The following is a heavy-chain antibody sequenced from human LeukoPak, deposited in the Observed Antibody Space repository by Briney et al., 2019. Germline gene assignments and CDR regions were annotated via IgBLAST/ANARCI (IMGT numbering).Heavy chain of an antibody. CDR3: ARDGGDAMVRGVIITGYFDY. CDR2: MNPNSGNT. CDR1: GYTFTSYD. D-gene: IGHD3-10*01. V-gene: IGHV1-8*01. Sequence: ASVKVSCKASGYTFTSYDINWVRQATGQGLEWMGWMNPNSGNTGYAQKFQGRVTMTRNTSISTAYMELSSLRSEDTAVYYCARDGGDAMVRGVIITGYFDYWGQGTLVTVSS. J-gene: IGHJ4*02.